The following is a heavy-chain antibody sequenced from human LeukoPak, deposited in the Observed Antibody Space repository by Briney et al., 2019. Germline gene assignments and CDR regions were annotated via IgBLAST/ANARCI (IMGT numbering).Heavy chain of an antibody. J-gene: IGHJ4*02. CDR1: GFAFSSYA. CDR2: ISYDGSNK. V-gene: IGHV3-30*04. CDR3: ARDGVTYSSSSSGY. Sequence: GGSLRLSCAASGFAFSSYAMHWVRQAPGKGLEWVAVISYDGSNKYYADSVKGRFTISRDNSKNTLYLQMNSLRAEDTAVYYCARDGVTYSSSSSGYWGQGTLVTVSS. D-gene: IGHD6-13*01.